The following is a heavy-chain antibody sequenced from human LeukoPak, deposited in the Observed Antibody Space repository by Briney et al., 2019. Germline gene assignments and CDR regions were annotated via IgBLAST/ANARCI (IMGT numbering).Heavy chain of an antibody. J-gene: IGHJ4*02. Sequence: GASVTVSCKASGYTFTGYYMHWVRQAPGQGLEWMGWINPNSGGTNYAQKFQGRVAMTRDTSISTAYMELSRLRSDDTAVYYCARGGGYSYGLPSGYWGQGTLVTVSS. CDR3: ARGGGYSYGLPSGY. CDR1: GYTFTGYY. D-gene: IGHD5-18*01. V-gene: IGHV1-2*02. CDR2: INPNSGGT.